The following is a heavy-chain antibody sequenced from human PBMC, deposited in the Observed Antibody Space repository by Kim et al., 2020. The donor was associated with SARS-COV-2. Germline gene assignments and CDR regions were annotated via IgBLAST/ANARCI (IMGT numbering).Heavy chain of an antibody. Sequence: SGSTNYTPSLKSRVTISVDTSKNQFSLKLSSVTAADTAVYYCASSSSWISWGQGTLVTVSS. CDR3: ASSSSWIS. V-gene: IGHV4-59*01. J-gene: IGHJ5*02. CDR2: SGST. D-gene: IGHD6-13*01.